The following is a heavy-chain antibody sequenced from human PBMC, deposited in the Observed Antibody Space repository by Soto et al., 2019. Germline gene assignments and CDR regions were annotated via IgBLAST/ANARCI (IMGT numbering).Heavy chain of an antibody. CDR3: VRDWESTTQTWGFGDS. V-gene: IGHV1-69*08. D-gene: IGHD1-1*01. CDR2: IIPIFGVT. CDR1: GGTFSSYT. J-gene: IGHJ4*02. Sequence: QVQLVQSGAEVKKPGSSVKVSCKASGGTFSSYTITWVRQAPGQGLAWLGRIIPIFGVTNYAQKFQDRVTITADRSTTTAYMERSRLRSEVTAVYYCVRDWESTTQTWGFGDSWGQGTLVTVSS.